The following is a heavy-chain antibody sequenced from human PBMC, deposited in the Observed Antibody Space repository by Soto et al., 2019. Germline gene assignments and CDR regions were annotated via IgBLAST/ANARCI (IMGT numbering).Heavy chain of an antibody. D-gene: IGHD2-21*01. Sequence: EVQLVESGGGMVQPGRSLRLSCVGSGFTFKSDWMTWVRQAPGKGLEWVANIKGDGTKENYVDSVKGRFTISRDNAKNALYLQMNSLRVEDTAVYYCARVLSPPCGGGWCEALDLWGQGTVVSVSS. CDR1: GFTFKSDW. CDR3: ARVLSPPCGGGWCEALDL. CDR2: IKGDGTKE. J-gene: IGHJ3*01. V-gene: IGHV3-7*04.